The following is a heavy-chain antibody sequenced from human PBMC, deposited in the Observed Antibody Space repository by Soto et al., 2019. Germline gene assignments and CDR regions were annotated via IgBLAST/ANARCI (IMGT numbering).Heavy chain of an antibody. CDR1: GGSFSGYY. CDR3: ARTYSSSWSPFEY. Sequence: QVQLQQWGAGLLKPSETLSLTCAVYGGSFSGYYWSWIRQPPGKGLEWIGEINQSGSTNYNPSLKSRVTISVDTSKNQFSLKLTSVTAADTAVYYCARTYSSSWSPFEYWGQGTLVTVFS. V-gene: IGHV4-34*01. CDR2: INQSGST. J-gene: IGHJ4*02. D-gene: IGHD6-13*01.